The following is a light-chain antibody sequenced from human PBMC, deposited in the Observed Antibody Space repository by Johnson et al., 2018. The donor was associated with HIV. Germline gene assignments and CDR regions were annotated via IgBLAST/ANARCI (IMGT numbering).Light chain of an antibody. J-gene: IGLJ1*01. CDR3: GTWDGSLSAYV. CDR2: DNN. Sequence: QSVLTQPPSVSAAPGQKVTISCSGSNSNIGNNYVSWYQQVPGTAPKLLIYDNNKRPSGIPDRFSGSKSGTSATLGITGLQTGDEADYYGGTWDGSLSAYVFGTGTKVTVL. V-gene: IGLV1-51*01. CDR1: NSNIGNNY.